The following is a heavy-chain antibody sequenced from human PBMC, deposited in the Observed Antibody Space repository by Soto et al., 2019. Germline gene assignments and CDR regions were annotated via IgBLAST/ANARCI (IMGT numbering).Heavy chain of an antibody. CDR3: ARPLWRDDYNWGYFDL. CDR1: GFTFSSYA. V-gene: IGHV3-30-3*01. J-gene: IGHJ2*01. CDR2: ISYDGSNN. Sequence: QVQLVESGGGVVQPGRSLRLSCAASGFTFSSYAMHWVRQAPGKGLEWVAVISYDGSNNYYTDSVKGRFTISRDTSKNSLYLQMNSLRAEDTAVYYCARPLWRDDYNWGYFDLWGRGTLVTVSS. D-gene: IGHD4-4*01.